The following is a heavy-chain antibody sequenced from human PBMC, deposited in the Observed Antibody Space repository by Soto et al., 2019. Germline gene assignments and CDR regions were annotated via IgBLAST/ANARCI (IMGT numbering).Heavy chain of an antibody. V-gene: IGHV4-34*01. D-gene: IGHD1-1*01. CDR1: GGSFSGYY. CDR2: INHSGST. Sequence: SETLSLTCAVYGGSFSGYYWSWIRQPPGKGLEWIGEINHSGSTNYNPSLKSRVTISVDTSKNQFSLKLSSVTAADTAVYYCAASAGWMTMPARHYFDYWGQGTLVTVSS. CDR3: AASAGWMTMPARHYFDY. J-gene: IGHJ4*02.